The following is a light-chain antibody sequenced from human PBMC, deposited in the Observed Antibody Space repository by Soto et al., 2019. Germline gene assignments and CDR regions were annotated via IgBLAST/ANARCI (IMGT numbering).Light chain of an antibody. CDR2: LAS. V-gene: IGKV1-5*03. J-gene: IGKJ1*01. Sequence: DVQMTQSPSTLSASVGDRVTITCRASQSVDRWLAWFQQKPGKAPKLLIYLASSLEVGVPSRLIGSGSGTEFTITISSLQPDDFATYYCQHYFAYSWTFGQGTKVEIK. CDR3: QHYFAYSWT. CDR1: QSVDRW.